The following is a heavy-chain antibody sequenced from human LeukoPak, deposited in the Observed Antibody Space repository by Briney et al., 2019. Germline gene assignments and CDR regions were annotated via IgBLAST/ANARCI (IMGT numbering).Heavy chain of an antibody. CDR2: IGVRGGSS. J-gene: IGHJ4*02. CDR1: GFTFADYA. V-gene: IGHV3-23*01. CDR3: AREISGRDDY. Sequence: GGSLRLSCAASGFTFADYAMTWVRQAPGKGLEWVSVIGVRGGSSYYADSVKGRFTISRDNNKNTLHLQMNNLRAEDTAVYYCAREISGRDDYWGQGTLVTVSS. D-gene: IGHD2-15*01.